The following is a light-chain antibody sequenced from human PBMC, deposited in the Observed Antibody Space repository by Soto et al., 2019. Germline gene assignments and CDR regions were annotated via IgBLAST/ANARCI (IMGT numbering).Light chain of an antibody. CDR1: QSIRINY. J-gene: IGKJ2*01. CDR2: GAS. V-gene: IGKV3-20*01. CDR3: QQYGSSPPYT. Sequence: EIVWTQSPGTLSLSPGERATLSCRASQSIRINYLAWYQQKPGQAPRLLIYGASTRATGIPDRFSGSGSGTDFTLTISRREPEDFAVYYCQQYGSSPPYTFGQGTKLEIK.